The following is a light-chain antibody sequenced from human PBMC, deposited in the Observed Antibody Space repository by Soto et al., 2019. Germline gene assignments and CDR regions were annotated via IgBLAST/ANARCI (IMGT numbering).Light chain of an antibody. Sequence: EIVMTQSPATLSVSPGDRATLSCRASQSLGSNLAWYQQKPGQAPRLLIYGASTRATGIPGRFSASGSGTEFTLTISSLQSEDFVVYYCQQYDNWPPWTFGQGTKVEI. CDR1: QSLGSN. J-gene: IGKJ1*01. CDR3: QQYDNWPPWT. V-gene: IGKV3-15*01. CDR2: GAS.